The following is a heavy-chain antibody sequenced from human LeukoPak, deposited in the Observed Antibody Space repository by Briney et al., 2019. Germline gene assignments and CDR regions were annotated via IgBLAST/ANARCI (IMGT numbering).Heavy chain of an antibody. CDR1: GFTFSSYW. Sequence: SGGSLRLSCAASGFTFSSYWMGWVRQAPGKGLEWVANIKQDGSGKYYVDSVKGRCTISRDNAKNSLYLQMNSLRAEDTAVYYCAREITVTTGWFDPWGQGTLVTVSS. D-gene: IGHD4-17*01. J-gene: IGHJ5*02. CDR3: AREITVTTGWFDP. CDR2: IKQDGSGK. V-gene: IGHV3-7*01.